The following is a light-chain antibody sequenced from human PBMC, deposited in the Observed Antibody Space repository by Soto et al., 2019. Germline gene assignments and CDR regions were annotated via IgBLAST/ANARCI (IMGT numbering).Light chain of an antibody. CDR2: KVS. V-gene: IGKV1-5*03. J-gene: IGKJ1*01. Sequence: DIQMTQSPSTLSASVGDRVTITCRASQSVSTWLAWYQQKPGRAPKLLIYKVSSLQNGVPSRFSGSGSGTEFTLTISSLRPEDFATYYCQQHHEYAAWTFGQGTKVEVK. CDR3: QQHHEYAAWT. CDR1: QSVSTW.